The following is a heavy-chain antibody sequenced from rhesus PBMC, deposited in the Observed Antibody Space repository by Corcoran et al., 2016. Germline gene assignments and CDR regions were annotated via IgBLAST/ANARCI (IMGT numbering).Heavy chain of an antibody. D-gene: IGHD3-34*01. Sequence: EVQLVESGGGVVQPGGSLILSCAASGFTFDDYAMHWVRQAPGKGLEWVFGISCSVVSTYNADSVNGQFTSSRDNAKNSLYLQMGSLRAEDTALYYCARVRPTGVIIGYFDYWGQGVLVTVSS. CDR3: ARVRPTGVIIGYFDY. J-gene: IGHJ4*01. V-gene: IGHV3-201*01. CDR1: GFTFDDYA. CDR2: ISCSVVST.